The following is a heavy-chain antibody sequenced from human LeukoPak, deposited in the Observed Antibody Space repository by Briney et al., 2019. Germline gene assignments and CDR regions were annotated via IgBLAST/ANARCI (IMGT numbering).Heavy chain of an antibody. D-gene: IGHD2-21*02. CDR2: IKQDGTQK. J-gene: IGHJ3*01. V-gene: IGHV3-7*05. CDR1: GFTLCNYW. Sequence: PGGSLRLSCAASGFTLCNYWMSWVRQAPGRGLEWVADIKQDGTQKYYVDSVEGRITISRDNIKNSLYMKVNSLRVEDTAVYYCARDCGSDCSQAFDLWGQGTMVTVSS. CDR3: ARDCGSDCSQAFDL.